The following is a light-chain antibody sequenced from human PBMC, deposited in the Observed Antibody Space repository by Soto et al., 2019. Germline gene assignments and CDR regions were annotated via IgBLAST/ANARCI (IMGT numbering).Light chain of an antibody. Sequence: EIVLTQSPGTLSLSPVERATLSCRASQSVSSSALAWYQQKPGQAPRRLIYGASSRATGIPDRFSGSGSGTDFTLTISSLEPEDFAVYYCQQRSNWRTFGQGTKVDIK. CDR3: QQRSNWRT. V-gene: IGKV3D-20*02. CDR2: GAS. CDR1: QSVSSSA. J-gene: IGKJ1*01.